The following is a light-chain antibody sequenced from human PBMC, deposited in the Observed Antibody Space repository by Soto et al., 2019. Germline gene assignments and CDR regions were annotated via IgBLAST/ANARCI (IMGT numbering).Light chain of an antibody. Sequence: EIVLTQSPATLSLSPGERATLSCRASQSVSSYLAWYQQKPGQAPRLLIYDASNRATGIPARFSGSGSGTDFTLTSRSLEAEDFAVYYCQQRSNWTFGQGTKVEIK. CDR2: DAS. CDR1: QSVSSY. CDR3: QQRSNWT. V-gene: IGKV3-11*01. J-gene: IGKJ1*01.